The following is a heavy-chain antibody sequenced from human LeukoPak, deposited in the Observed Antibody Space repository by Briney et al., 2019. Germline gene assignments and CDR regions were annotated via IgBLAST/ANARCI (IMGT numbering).Heavy chain of an antibody. V-gene: IGHV1-69*13. CDR3: ARDLEEYQLPNWFDP. D-gene: IGHD2-2*01. J-gene: IGHJ5*02. Sequence: SVKVSCKASGGTFSSYAISWVRQAPGQGLEWMGGIIPIFGTANYAQKFQGRVTITADESTSTAYMELSSLRSEDTAVYYCARDLEEYQLPNWFDPWGQGTLVTVSS. CDR2: IIPIFGTA. CDR1: GGTFSSYA.